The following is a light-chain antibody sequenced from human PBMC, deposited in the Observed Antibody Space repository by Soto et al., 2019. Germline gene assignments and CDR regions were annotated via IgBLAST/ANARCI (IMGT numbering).Light chain of an antibody. J-gene: IGLJ2*01. CDR3: SSYTGSSTVI. CDR2: EVS. Sequence: QPVLSQPASVSGSPGQSITISCTGTSSDVGAYKYVSWYQQHPGKAPKLIIYEVSNRPSGVSNRFSGSKSGNTASLTISGLQAEDEADYFCSSYTGSSTVIFGGGTELTVL. CDR1: SSDVGAYKY. V-gene: IGLV2-14*01.